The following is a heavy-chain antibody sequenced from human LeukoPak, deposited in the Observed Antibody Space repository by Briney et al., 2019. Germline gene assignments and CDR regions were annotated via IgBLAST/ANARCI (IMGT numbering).Heavy chain of an antibody. Sequence: PSETLSLTCAVYGGSFSGYYWSWIRQPPGKGLEWIGYIYYSGSTNYNPSLKSRVTISVDTSKNQFSLKLSSVTAADTAVYYCASTQRDYYGSGKYYFDYWGQGTLVTVSS. V-gene: IGHV4-59*01. CDR1: GGSFSGYY. J-gene: IGHJ4*02. CDR3: ASTQRDYYGSGKYYFDY. D-gene: IGHD3-10*01. CDR2: IYYSGST.